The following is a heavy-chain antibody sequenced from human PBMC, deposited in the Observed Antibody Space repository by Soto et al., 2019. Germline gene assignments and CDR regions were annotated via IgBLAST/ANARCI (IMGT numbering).Heavy chain of an antibody. V-gene: IGHV1-69*13. Sequence: ASVKVSCKASGGTFSSYAISWVRQAPGQGLEWKGRIIPIFGTANYAQKFQGRVTITADESTSTAYMELSSLSFEDTAVYYFARGSVVVVPAAIEDYYYGMDVWGQGTTVTVSS. CDR3: ARGSVVVVPAAIEDYYYGMDV. J-gene: IGHJ6*02. CDR1: GGTFSSYA. CDR2: IIPIFGTA. D-gene: IGHD2-2*01.